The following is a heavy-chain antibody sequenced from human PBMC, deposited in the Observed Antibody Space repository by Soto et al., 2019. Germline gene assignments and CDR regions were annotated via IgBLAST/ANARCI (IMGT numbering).Heavy chain of an antibody. V-gene: IGHV1-18*01. Sequence: QVQLVQSGAEVKKPGSSVRVSCKASGDTFTNYGITWVRQAPGQGLEWMGWITGYNGNTHYAQEFQGRVTMTTDTSTSTVDLELWRLTSDDTAVYYCARAASYGSFYSFDFWGQGTLVTVSS. J-gene: IGHJ4*02. CDR1: GDTFTNYG. CDR2: ITGYNGNT. CDR3: ARAASYGSFYSFDF. D-gene: IGHD4-17*01.